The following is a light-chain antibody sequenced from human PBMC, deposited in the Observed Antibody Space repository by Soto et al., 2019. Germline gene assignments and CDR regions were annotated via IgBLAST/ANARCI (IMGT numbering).Light chain of an antibody. J-gene: IGKJ1*01. CDR2: AAS. V-gene: IGKV1-39*01. CDR3: QQSYTTPTWT. CDR1: QRMSSY. Sequence: DIQMTQSPSSLSASVGDRVTITCRASQRMSSYLNWYQQKPGKAPKLLIYAASSLQSGVPSRFSGSGSGTHFRLTISSLQPEDFATYYCQQSYTTPTWTFGQGTKVEMK.